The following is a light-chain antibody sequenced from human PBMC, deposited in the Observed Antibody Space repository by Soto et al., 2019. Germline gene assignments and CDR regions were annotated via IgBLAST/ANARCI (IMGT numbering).Light chain of an antibody. CDR1: QSIAIY. Sequence: IVLTQSPATLSFSPGEEATPSCRASQSIAIYLAWYQQKSGQSPRLLIYDTSNRAPGIPDRFSGSASGTDFTLTISSLEPEDFAVYYCQQRATWPWTFGQGTAVEIK. CDR2: DTS. J-gene: IGKJ1*01. CDR3: QQRATWPWT. V-gene: IGKV3-11*01.